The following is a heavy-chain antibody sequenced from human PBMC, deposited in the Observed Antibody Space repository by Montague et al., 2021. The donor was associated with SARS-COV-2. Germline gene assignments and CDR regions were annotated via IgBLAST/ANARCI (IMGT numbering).Heavy chain of an antibody. CDR2: IYHSGST. V-gene: IGHV4-38-2*02. J-gene: IGHJ4*02. D-gene: IGHD3-3*01. Sequence: SETLSLTCTVSGYSISSGYYWGWIRQPPGKGLEWIRSIYHSGSTXXNPSLESRVTISVDTSKNQFSLKRSSVTAADTAVYYRARDVRYYDFWSGRAQTSPDYWGQGTLVTVSS. CDR3: ARDVRYYDFWSGRAQTSPDY. CDR1: GYSISSGYY.